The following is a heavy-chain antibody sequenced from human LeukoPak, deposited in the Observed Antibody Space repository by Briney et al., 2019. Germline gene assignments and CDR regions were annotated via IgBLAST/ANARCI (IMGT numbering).Heavy chain of an antibody. CDR1: GYTFTSYG. D-gene: IGHD3-3*01. J-gene: IGHJ3*02. V-gene: IGHV1-18*01. Sequence: ASVKVSCKASGYTFTSYGISGVRQAPGQGREWMGWISAYNGNTNYAQKLQGRVTLTTETSTSTGYMELRSLRSDDTAVYYCARDQEDYDFWSEDAFDIWGQGTMVTVSS. CDR2: ISAYNGNT. CDR3: ARDQEDYDFWSEDAFDI.